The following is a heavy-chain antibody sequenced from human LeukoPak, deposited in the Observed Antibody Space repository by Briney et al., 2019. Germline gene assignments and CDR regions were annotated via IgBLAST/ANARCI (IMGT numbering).Heavy chain of an antibody. CDR2: ISSSSSTI. CDR1: GFTFSSYS. V-gene: IGHV3-48*04. CDR3: ARAYYYDSSGYHDY. D-gene: IGHD3-22*01. J-gene: IGHJ4*02. Sequence: GGSLRLSCAASGFTFSSYSMNWVRQAPGKGLEWASYISSSSSTIYYADSVKGRFTISRDNAKNSLYLQMNSLRAEDTAVYYCARAYYYDSSGYHDYWGQGTLVTVSS.